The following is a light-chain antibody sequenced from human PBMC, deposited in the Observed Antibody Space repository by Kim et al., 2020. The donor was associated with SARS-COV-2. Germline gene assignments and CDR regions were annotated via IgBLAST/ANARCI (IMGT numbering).Light chain of an antibody. V-gene: IGKV1-5*03. J-gene: IGKJ1*01. CDR2: KAS. Sequence: DIQMTQSPSTQSASVGDTVTITCRASQSISDWLAWYQQEPGKAPKLLIFKASTLDSGVPSRFSGSGSGTEFTLTISSLQPGDFATYYCQQYSTFPRTFGQGTKVDIK. CDR3: QQYSTFPRT. CDR1: QSISDW.